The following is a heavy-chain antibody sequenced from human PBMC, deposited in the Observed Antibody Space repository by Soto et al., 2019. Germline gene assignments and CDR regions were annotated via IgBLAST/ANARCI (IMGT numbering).Heavy chain of an antibody. D-gene: IGHD3-16*01. V-gene: IGHV3-23*01. Sequence: EVQLLESGGGLVQPGGSLRRSCAVSGFSFRSSPMSWVRRAPGKGLEWVSGINGGDDRKHYAESVRGRFTITRDNSKNTLLLLMNGLRVEDTAIYYCAKASHWGIISPTPDYWGQGTLVTVSA. CDR1: GFSFRSSP. J-gene: IGHJ4*02. CDR2: INGGDDRK. CDR3: AKASHWGIISPTPDY.